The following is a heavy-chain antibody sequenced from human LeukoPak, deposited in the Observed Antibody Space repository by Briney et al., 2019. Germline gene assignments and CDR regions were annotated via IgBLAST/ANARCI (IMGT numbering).Heavy chain of an antibody. V-gene: IGHV4-59*08. CDR2: IYYSGST. J-gene: IGHJ4*02. Sequence: SETLSLTCTVSGVSISSYYWSWIRQPPGKGLEWIGYIYYSGSTNYNPSLKSRVTISVDTSKNQFSLKLSSVTAADTAVHYCARRIAAAGPFDYWGQGTLVTVSS. CDR1: GVSISSYY. D-gene: IGHD6-13*01. CDR3: ARRIAAAGPFDY.